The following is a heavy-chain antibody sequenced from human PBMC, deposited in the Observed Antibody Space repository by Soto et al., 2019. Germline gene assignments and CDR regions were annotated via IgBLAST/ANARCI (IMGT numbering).Heavy chain of an antibody. V-gene: IGHV3-23*01. CDR1: GFTFSSYA. D-gene: IGHD2-15*01. CDR2: ISGSGGST. J-gene: IGHJ6*03. Sequence: EVQLLESGGGLVQPGGSLRLSCAASGFTFSSYAMSWVRQAPGKGLEWVSAISGSGGSTYYADSVKGRFTISRDNSKKTLYLQMNSLRAEDTAVYYCARCSTPPPTFEYYYYYMDVWGKGTTVTVSS. CDR3: ARCSTPPPTFEYYYYYMDV.